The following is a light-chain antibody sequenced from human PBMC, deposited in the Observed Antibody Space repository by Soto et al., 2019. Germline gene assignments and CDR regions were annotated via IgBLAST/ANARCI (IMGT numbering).Light chain of an antibody. Sequence: DIQMTQSPSSLSASVGDRVTITCRASQGISTYLNWYQQKPGKAPKVLIYAASSLQSGVPSRFSGSGSGTEFTLTISRLQPEDFATYYCQQLNSYPITFGQGTRLEIK. V-gene: IGKV1-17*01. CDR2: AAS. CDR3: QQLNSYPIT. J-gene: IGKJ5*01. CDR1: QGISTY.